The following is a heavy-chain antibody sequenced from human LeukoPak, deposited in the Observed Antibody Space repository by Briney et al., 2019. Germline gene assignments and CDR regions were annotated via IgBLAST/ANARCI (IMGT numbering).Heavy chain of an antibody. D-gene: IGHD5-12*01. Sequence: ASVKVSCKASGYTFTVYYMHWVRQAPGQGLEWMGWINPNSGGTNYAQKFQGRVTMTRDTSISTAYMELSRLRSDDTAVYYCARVGGYDYPRFDYWGQGTLVTVSS. CDR2: INPNSGGT. CDR1: GYTFTVYY. J-gene: IGHJ4*02. CDR3: ARVGGYDYPRFDY. V-gene: IGHV1-2*02.